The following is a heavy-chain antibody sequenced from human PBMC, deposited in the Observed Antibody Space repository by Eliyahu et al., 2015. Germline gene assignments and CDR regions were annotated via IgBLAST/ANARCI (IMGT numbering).Heavy chain of an antibody. D-gene: IGHD5-12*01. Sequence: EVQLVESGGGLVQPGGSLRLSCAAXGFTVSSNYMSWVRQAPGKGLGWVSVIYSGGSTNYADSVKGRFTISRDDSKNTLYLQMNNLRAEDTAVYYCARVGWGYGFPWGQGTLVTVSS. V-gene: IGHV3-66*01. CDR3: ARVGWGYGFP. CDR2: IYSGGST. CDR1: GFTVSSNY. J-gene: IGHJ5*02.